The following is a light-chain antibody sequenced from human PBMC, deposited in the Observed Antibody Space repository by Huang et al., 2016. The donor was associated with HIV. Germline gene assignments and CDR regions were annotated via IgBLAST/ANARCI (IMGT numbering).Light chain of an antibody. Sequence: DIVMTQSPLSLPVTPGEPASISCRSSQSLLHSNGYNYLDWYLQKPGQSPHLLISLSSNRASGVPDRFSGSGSVTYFTLKISRVEAEDVGVYYCMQALQTPRTFGQGTRLEIK. CDR1: QSLLHSNGYNY. CDR2: LSS. CDR3: MQALQTPRT. J-gene: IGKJ5*01. V-gene: IGKV2-28*01.